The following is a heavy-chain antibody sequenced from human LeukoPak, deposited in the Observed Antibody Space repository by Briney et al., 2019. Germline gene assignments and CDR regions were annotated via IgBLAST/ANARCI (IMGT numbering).Heavy chain of an antibody. CDR3: AKALHPLGSSWFDY. CDR2: ISWNSGSI. CDR1: GFTFHDYA. D-gene: IGHD6-13*01. J-gene: IGHJ4*02. V-gene: IGHV3-9*01. Sequence: PGGSLRLSCAASGFTFHDYAMHWVRQAPGKGLEWVSGISWNSGSIVYADSVKGRFTISRDNAKNSLYLQMNSLRAEDTALYYCAKALHPLGSSWFDYWGQGTLVTVSS.